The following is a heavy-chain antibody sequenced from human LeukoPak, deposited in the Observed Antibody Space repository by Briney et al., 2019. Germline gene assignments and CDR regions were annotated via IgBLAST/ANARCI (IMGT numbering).Heavy chain of an antibody. J-gene: IGHJ4*02. CDR1: GYTLTELS. CDR2: FDPEDGET. CDR3: ARARYKVKYSSSWYEVDY. V-gene: IGHV1-24*01. Sequence: ASVKVSCKVSGYTLTELSMHWVRQAPGKGLEWMGGFDPEDGETIYAQKFQGRVTMTEDTSTDTAYMELSSLRSEDTAVYYCARARYKVKYSSSWYEVDYWGQGTLVTVSS. D-gene: IGHD6-13*01.